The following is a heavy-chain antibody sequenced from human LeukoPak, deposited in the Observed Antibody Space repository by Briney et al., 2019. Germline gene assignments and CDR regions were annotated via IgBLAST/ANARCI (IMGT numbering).Heavy chain of an antibody. Sequence: GGSLRLSCAGSGFTFSSHAMSWVRQTPGRGLEWISLISGSGGSPYYADSVLGRFTISRDNSKNTLYLQMNNLRADDTAVYYCAKSPGPMPASTIYYFDHWGQGALVTVSA. D-gene: IGHD5-24*01. CDR2: ISGSGGSP. CDR3: AKSPGPMPASTIYYFDH. V-gene: IGHV3-23*01. J-gene: IGHJ4*02. CDR1: GFTFSSHA.